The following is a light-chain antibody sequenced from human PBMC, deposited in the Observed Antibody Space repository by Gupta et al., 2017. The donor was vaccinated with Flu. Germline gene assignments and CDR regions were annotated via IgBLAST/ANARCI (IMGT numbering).Light chain of an antibody. V-gene: IGLV2-14*01. CDR1: SSDVGAYDY. CDR2: EVS. J-gene: IGLJ2*01. Sequence: QSALTQPASVSGSPGQSITISCTGTSSDVGAYDYVSWYQQHPGKAPKLMICEVSNRPSGVSNRFSGSKSGNTASLTIPGLQAEDEADYYCSSYTSSSTDVVFGGGTKLTVL. CDR3: SSYTSSSTDVV.